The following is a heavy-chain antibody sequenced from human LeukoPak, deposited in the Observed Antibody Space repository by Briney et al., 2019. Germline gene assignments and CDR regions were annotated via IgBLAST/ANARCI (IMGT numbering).Heavy chain of an antibody. J-gene: IGHJ4*02. V-gene: IGHV1-69*05. Sequence: SVKVSCKASGGTFSSYAISWVRQAPGQGLEWMGGIIPIFGTANYAQKFQGRVMITTDESTSTAYMELSSLRSEDTAVYYCARGGWLQQYYFDYWGQGTLVTVSS. CDR1: GGTFSSYA. CDR2: IIPIFGTA. CDR3: ARGGWLQQYYFDY. D-gene: IGHD5-24*01.